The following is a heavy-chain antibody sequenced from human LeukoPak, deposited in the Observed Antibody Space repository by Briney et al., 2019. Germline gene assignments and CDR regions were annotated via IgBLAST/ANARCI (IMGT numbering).Heavy chain of an antibody. CDR1: GFTFNNHG. CDR2: IQPDGNHK. CDR3: AKRDRETEFDY. J-gene: IGHJ4*02. Sequence: GGSLRLSCAASGFTFNNHGMHWVRQAPGKGLEWVALIQPDGNHKYYADSVKGRFTVSRDNSKSTLYLQLSSLRAEDTAVYYCAKRDRETEFDYWGQGTLVTVSS. V-gene: IGHV3-30*02. D-gene: IGHD1-26*01.